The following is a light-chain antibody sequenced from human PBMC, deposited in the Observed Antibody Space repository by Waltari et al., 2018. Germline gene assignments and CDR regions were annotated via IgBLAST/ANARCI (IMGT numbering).Light chain of an antibody. CDR1: NIGTKS. J-gene: IGLJ3*02. Sequence: SYVLSQPPSVSVAPGQTASITCGGNNIGTKSVHWYQQMPGQAPVLVVFDDSDRPSGIPERFSGSNSGNTATLTISRVEAGDEADYYCQVWDSSGDPWVFGGGTKLTVL. V-gene: IGLV3-21*02. CDR3: QVWDSSGDPWV. CDR2: DDS.